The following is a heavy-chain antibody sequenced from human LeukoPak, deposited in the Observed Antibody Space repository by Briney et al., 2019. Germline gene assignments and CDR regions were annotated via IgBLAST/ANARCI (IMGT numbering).Heavy chain of an antibody. Sequence: GGSLRLSCAAPGFTFSSYAMSLVRQAPGKGLEWVSSITGSGDGTYYADSVKGRFTISRDNSKNTLFLQMNSLSAEDAAVYFCAKIIPATAYWGQGTLVTVSS. D-gene: IGHD6-13*01. CDR3: AKIIPATAY. CDR1: GFTFSSYA. V-gene: IGHV3-23*01. J-gene: IGHJ4*02. CDR2: ITGSGDGT.